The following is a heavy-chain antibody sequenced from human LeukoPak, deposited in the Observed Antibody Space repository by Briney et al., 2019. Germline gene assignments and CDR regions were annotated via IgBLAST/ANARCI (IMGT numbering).Heavy chain of an antibody. V-gene: IGHV4-39*01. J-gene: IGHJ5*02. Sequence: SETLSLTCTVSGGYISSSSYYWGWIRQPPGKGLEWIGSIYYSGSTYYNPSLKSRVTISVDTSKNQFSLKLSSVTAADTAVYYCARSTISMVRGVIPNCFDPCGQGTLVTVSS. D-gene: IGHD3-10*01. CDR1: GGYISSSSYY. CDR3: ARSTISMVRGVIPNCFDP. CDR2: IYYSGST.